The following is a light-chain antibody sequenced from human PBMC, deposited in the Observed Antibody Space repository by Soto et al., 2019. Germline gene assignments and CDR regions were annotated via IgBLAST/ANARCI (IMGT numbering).Light chain of an antibody. V-gene: IGLV2-14*01. CDR3: RSYVSNSIVV. CDR1: SSDVGDYNY. Sequence: QSALTQPASVSGSPGQSITISCTGTSSDVGDYNYVSWYQQHPGKAPKLMIYEVSQRLSGVSNRFSGSKSGYTASLTNSGLQDEDEADYYCRSYVSNSIVVFGGGTKLTVL. CDR2: EVS. J-gene: IGLJ3*02.